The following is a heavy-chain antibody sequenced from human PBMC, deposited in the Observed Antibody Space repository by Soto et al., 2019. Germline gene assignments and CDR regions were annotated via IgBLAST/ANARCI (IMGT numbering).Heavy chain of an antibody. Sequence: KGRFTISRDNAKNSLYLQMNSLRAEDTAVYYCARGALCSSTNCFGSSAFDIWGQGTMVTVSS. D-gene: IGHD2-2*01. CDR3: ARGALCSSTNCFGSSAFDI. V-gene: IGHV3-11*06. J-gene: IGHJ3*02.